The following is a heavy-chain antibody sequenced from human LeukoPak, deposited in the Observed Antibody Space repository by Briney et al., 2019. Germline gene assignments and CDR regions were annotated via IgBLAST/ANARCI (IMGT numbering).Heavy chain of an antibody. CDR3: ARGSCSGGSCYSPFDY. V-gene: IGHV4-4*07. CDR2: IYTSGST. D-gene: IGHD2-15*01. Sequence: SETLSLTCTVSGGSISSYYWSWLRQPAGKGLEWIGRIYTSGSTNYNPSLKSRVTMSVDTSKNQFSLKLSSVTAADTAVYYCARGSCSGGSCYSPFDYWGQGTLVTVSS. CDR1: GGSISSYY. J-gene: IGHJ4*02.